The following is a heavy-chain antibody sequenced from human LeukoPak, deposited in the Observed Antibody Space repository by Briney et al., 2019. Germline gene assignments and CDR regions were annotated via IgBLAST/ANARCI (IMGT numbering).Heavy chain of an antibody. CDR1: GASISSSY. CDR3: ARLGIYPIQGYNYNYHYMDV. J-gene: IGHJ6*03. Sequence: SETLSLTCTVSGASISSSYWSWIRQPPGKGLEWIGYIYYTGSTNYNPSLKSRVTIPVDMSKNQFSLQLSSVAAADTAAYYCARLGIYPIQGYNYNYHYMDVWAKGTTVTVSS. V-gene: IGHV4-59*08. D-gene: IGHD1-1*01. CDR2: IYYTGST.